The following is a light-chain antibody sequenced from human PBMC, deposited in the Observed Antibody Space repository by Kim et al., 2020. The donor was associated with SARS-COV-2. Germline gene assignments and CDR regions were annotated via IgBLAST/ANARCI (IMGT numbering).Light chain of an antibody. CDR3: AAWDDRLYVF. V-gene: IGLV1-44*01. CDR1: RSNIGSNA. Sequence: QSVLTQPPSASETPGQRVTISCSGSRSNIGSNAVNWYQQLPGTAPKLLIYNNDQRPSGVPDRFSGSKSGTSASLAISGLQSEDEADYYCAAWDDRLYVFFGGGTQLTVL. CDR2: NND. J-gene: IGLJ2*01.